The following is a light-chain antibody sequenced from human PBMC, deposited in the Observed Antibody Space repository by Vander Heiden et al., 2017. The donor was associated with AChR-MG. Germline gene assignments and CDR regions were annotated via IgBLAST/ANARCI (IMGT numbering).Light chain of an antibody. CDR2: DVS. J-gene: IGLJ2*01. CDR1: TRDVGGDNY. CDR3: SSYAGSNNHVV. Sequence: QYALTQPPSASGPPGQSVTIYCTGTTRDVGGDNYVSWYKQHPGKAPKLMIVDVSNRPSGVPDRFSGSKSGNTASLTVSGLQAEDEADDDCSSYAGSNNHVVFGGGTKLTGL. V-gene: IGLV2-8*01.